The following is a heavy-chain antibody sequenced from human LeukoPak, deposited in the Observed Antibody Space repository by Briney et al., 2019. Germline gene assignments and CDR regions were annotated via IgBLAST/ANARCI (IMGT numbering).Heavy chain of an antibody. J-gene: IGHJ4*02. CDR3: ARQGYCSSTSCYPFDY. CDR2: IFHSGST. Sequence: SETLSLTCTVSGGSISSGGYYWSWIRQPPGKGLEWIGYIFHSGSTYYNPSLKSRVTISVDRSENQFSLKLSSVTAADTAVYYCARQGYCSSTSCYPFDYWGQGTLVTVSS. D-gene: IGHD2-2*01. CDR1: GGSISSGGYY. V-gene: IGHV4-30-2*01.